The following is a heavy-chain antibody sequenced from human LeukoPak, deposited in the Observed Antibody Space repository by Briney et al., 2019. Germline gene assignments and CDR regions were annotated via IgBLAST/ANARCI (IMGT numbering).Heavy chain of an antibody. D-gene: IGHD1-14*01. CDR1: GFAFNIYV. CDR3: AKDHGSFDY. J-gene: IGHJ4*02. Sequence: GGSLSLSCAASGFAFNIYVMHWVRQAPGKGLEWMASIRYDGSNKYYANSVKGRFTISRDNSKNTLYLQMNSLRADDTAVYYCAKDHGSFDYWGQGTLVTVSS. CDR2: IRYDGSNK. V-gene: IGHV3-30*02.